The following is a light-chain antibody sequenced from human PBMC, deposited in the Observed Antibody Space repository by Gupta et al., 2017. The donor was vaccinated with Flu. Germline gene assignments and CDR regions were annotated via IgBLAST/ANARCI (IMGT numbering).Light chain of an antibody. V-gene: IGLV8-61*01. J-gene: IGLJ3*02. CDR2: RKG. CDR1: SGSVSAENN. CDR3: LLDLATDIQWV. Sequence: VTITCGLSSGSVSAENNRAWYRQIPGQPPGQLLYRKGRRSSGVPDRFSGFILVDKAAVTITGAQAEDESFYYCLLDLATDIQWVFGGGARLTVL.